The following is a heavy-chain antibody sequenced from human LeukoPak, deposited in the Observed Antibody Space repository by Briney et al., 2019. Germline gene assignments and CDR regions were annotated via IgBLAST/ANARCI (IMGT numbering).Heavy chain of an antibody. D-gene: IGHD2-8*01. CDR1: GFTFSSYS. CDR3: ARVYGYYYYMDV. CDR2: ISSSSSYI. Sequence: GGSLRLSCAASGFTFSSYSMNWVRQAPGKGLEWVSSISSSSSYIYYADSVKGRFTISRDDAKNSLYLQMNSLRAEDTAVYYCARVYGYYYYMDVWGKGTTVTVSS. J-gene: IGHJ6*03. V-gene: IGHV3-21*01.